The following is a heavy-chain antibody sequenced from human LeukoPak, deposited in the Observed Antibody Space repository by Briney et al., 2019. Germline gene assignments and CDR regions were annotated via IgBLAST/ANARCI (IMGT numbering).Heavy chain of an antibody. D-gene: IGHD6-19*01. CDR1: GFTFSSYG. CDR3: AREHSSVSSESKGYDL. CDR2: IWYDGSDE. V-gene: IGHV3-33*01. J-gene: IGHJ5*02. Sequence: GRSLRLSCAASGFTFSSYGMHWVRQAPGKGLEWVAVIWYDGSDENYADSVKGRFTISRDNSKNTLYLQMNSLRVEDTAVYYCAREHSSVSSESKGYDLWGQGTLVTVSS.